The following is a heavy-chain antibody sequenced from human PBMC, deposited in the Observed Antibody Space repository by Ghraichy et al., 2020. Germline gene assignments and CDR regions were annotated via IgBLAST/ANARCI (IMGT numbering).Heavy chain of an antibody. V-gene: IGHV4-59*01. D-gene: IGHD3-10*01. CDR1: GGSINRDY. CDR3: ARLGGSGTNPPYDK. Sequence: SETLSLTCTVSGGSINRDYWSWIRQPPGKGLEQIGYIHHSGTTIYNPSLQSRVTISVDTSKNHFSLNLRSVTAADTAVYYCARLGGSGTNPPYDKWGQGILVTVSS. CDR2: IHHSGTT. J-gene: IGHJ4*02.